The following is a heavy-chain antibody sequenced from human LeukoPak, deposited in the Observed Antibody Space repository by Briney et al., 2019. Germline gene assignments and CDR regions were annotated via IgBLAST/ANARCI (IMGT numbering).Heavy chain of an antibody. CDR2: ISGSGGST. CDR3: AESSYYYYGMDV. CDR1: GFTFSSYA. J-gene: IGHJ6*02. V-gene: IGHV3-23*01. Sequence: GRSLRLSCAASGFTFSSYAMSWVRQAPGKGLEWVSAISGSGGSTYYADSVKGRFTISRDNSKNTLYLQMNSLRAEDTAVYYCAESSYYYYGMDVWGQGTTVTVSS. D-gene: IGHD2-2*01.